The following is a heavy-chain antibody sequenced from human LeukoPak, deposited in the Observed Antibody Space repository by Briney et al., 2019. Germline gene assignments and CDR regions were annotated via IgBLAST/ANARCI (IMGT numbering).Heavy chain of an antibody. J-gene: IGHJ4*02. V-gene: IGHV3-23*01. D-gene: IGHD3-22*01. CDR3: ARDSNYYDSD. CDR2: ISGSGGNT. Sequence: GGSLRLSCAASGFTFSSYAMSWVRQAPGQGLEWVSAISGSGGNTYYADSVKGRFTISRDNSKNTLYLQMNSLRAEDTAVYYLARDSNYYDSDWGEGALVTVSS. CDR1: GFTFSSYA.